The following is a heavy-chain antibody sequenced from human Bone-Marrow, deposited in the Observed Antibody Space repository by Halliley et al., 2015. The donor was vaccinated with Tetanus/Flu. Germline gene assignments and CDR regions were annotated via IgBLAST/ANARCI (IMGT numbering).Heavy chain of an antibody. CDR2: IYFSGIT. J-gene: IGHJ4*02. D-gene: IGHD5-12*01. CDR3: AMGTSGYGDYFDN. V-gene: IGHV4-31*02. Sequence: IGYIYFSGITYYNPSLESRVSISVDTSKAQFSLKLTSMTAADTAVYYCAMGTSGYGDYFDNWGLGTLVTVSS.